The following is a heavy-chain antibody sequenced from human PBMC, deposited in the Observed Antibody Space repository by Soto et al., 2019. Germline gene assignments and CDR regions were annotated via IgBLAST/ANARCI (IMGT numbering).Heavy chain of an antibody. CDR1: GFTFSTYG. Sequence: EVQLLESGGGLAQPGGSLRLSCAASGFTFSTYGMSWVRQAPGKGLEWVSAVSGGGDSTHYADSVKGRFTISRDNSKDTLYLQMNSLRAEDTAEYYCAKGTSHCGGDCQWYFDYWGQGTLVAVSS. J-gene: IGHJ4*02. CDR3: AKGTSHCGGDCQWYFDY. V-gene: IGHV3-23*01. CDR2: VSGGGDST. D-gene: IGHD2-21*02.